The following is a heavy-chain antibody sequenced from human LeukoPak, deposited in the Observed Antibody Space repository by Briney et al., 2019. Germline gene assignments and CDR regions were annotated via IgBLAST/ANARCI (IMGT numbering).Heavy chain of an antibody. Sequence: ASVEVSCKASGYTFTGYYIHWVRQAPGQGLEWMGRINPKSGGINYAQKFQGRVTMTRDTAISTAYMEVSGLRSDDTAVYYCAREAGESDTYYFDYWGQGVLVTVSS. J-gene: IGHJ4*02. CDR3: AREAGESDTYYFDY. D-gene: IGHD2-21*01. CDR1: GYTFTGYY. V-gene: IGHV1-2*06. CDR2: INPKSGGI.